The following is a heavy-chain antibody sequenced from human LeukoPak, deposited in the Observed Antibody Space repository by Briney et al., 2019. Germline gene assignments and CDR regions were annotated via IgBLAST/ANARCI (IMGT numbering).Heavy chain of an antibody. D-gene: IGHD1-1*01. J-gene: IGHJ4*02. V-gene: IGHV3-7*01. CDR2: IRQDGSEK. CDR1: GFTFSNYW. CDR3: ARSTAGLDY. Sequence: GGSLRLSCAASGFTFSNYWMSWVRQAPGKGLEWVANIRQDGSEKYYVDSMRGRFTISRDNAKNSLYLQMSSLRAEDTAVYYCARSTAGLDYWGQGTLVTVSP.